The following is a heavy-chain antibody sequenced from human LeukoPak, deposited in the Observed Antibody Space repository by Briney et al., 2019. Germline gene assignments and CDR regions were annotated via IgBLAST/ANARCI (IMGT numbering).Heavy chain of an antibody. V-gene: IGHV1-18*01. CDR1: GYTFTSYG. J-gene: IGHJ6*02. D-gene: IGHD1-26*01. Sequence: WASVKVSCKASGYTFTSYGISWVRQAPGQGLEWMGWISAYNGNTNYAQKLQGRVTTTTDTSTSTAYMELRSLRSDDTAVYYCARVATMTLYYYYGMDVWGQGTTVTVSS. CDR3: ARVATMTLYYYYGMDV. CDR2: ISAYNGNT.